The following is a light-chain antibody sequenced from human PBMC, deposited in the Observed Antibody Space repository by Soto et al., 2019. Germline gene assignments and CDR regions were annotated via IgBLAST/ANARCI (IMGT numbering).Light chain of an antibody. V-gene: IGKV2-28*01. CDR1: QSLLHSNGYNY. CDR3: MQALQTPRT. Sequence: DIVMTQSPLSLPDTPGEPASISCRSNQSLLHSNGYNYLDWYLQKSGQSPQLLIYLGSNRSSGVPDRFSGSGSGTDFTLKISRVEAEDVGVYYCMQALQTPRTFGQGTKVEIK. J-gene: IGKJ1*01. CDR2: LGS.